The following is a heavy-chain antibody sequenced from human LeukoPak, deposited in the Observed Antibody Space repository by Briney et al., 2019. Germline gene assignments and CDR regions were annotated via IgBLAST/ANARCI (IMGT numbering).Heavy chain of an antibody. Sequence: GGSLRLSCAASGFTFSSYAMSWVRQAPGRGLEWVSAISGSGGSTYYADSVKGRFTISRDNSKNTLYLQMNSLRAEDTAVYYCAKDVGYDILTGYYSYASDYWGQGTLVTVSS. CDR2: ISGSGGST. D-gene: IGHD3-9*01. CDR3: AKDVGYDILTGYYSYASDY. J-gene: IGHJ4*02. V-gene: IGHV3-23*01. CDR1: GFTFSSYA.